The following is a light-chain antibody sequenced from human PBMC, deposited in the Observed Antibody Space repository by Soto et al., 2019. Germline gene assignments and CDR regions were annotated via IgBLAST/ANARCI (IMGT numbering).Light chain of an antibody. V-gene: IGKV4-1*01. CDR3: QQSYSTPPT. CDR2: WAS. Sequence: DLVMTQSPDSLAVSRGASSTIKCKSSQSVFYSSNNKNYLAWYQQKPGQPPRLLIYWASTRESGVPDRFSGSGSGTDFTLTISSLQAEDVAVYYCQQSYSTPPTFGGGTKVDI. J-gene: IGKJ4*01. CDR1: QSVFYSSNNKNY.